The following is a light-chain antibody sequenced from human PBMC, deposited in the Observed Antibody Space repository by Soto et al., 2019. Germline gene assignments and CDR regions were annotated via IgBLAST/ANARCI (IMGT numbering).Light chain of an antibody. CDR1: QSVSSY. Sequence: EIVLTQSPATLSLSPGERATLSCRASQSVSSYLAWYQQKPGQAPRLLMYEASNRATGIPARFSGGGSGTDFTLTISSLEPEDFAVYYCQQYGSSLFTFGPGTKVDIK. CDR2: EAS. CDR3: QQYGSSLFT. J-gene: IGKJ3*01. V-gene: IGKV3-11*01.